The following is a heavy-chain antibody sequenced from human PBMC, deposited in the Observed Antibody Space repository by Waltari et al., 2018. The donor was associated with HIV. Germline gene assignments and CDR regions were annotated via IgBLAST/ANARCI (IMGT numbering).Heavy chain of an antibody. J-gene: IGHJ6*02. Sequence: QVQLQESGPGLVKPSETLSLTCTVSGGSISSYYWSWIRQPPGKGLEWIGYIYYSGSTNHNPPLKSRGTISGDTSKNQFSLKLSSVTAADTAVYYCARSYGMDVWGQGTTVTVSS. CDR3: ARSYGMDV. CDR2: IYYSGST. V-gene: IGHV4-59*01. CDR1: GGSISSYY.